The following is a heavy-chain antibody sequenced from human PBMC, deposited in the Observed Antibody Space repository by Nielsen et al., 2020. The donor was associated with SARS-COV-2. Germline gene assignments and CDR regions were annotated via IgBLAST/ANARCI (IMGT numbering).Heavy chain of an antibody. CDR3: AAGIPNDFWSGYYTGMVSKPNYYYGMDV. CDR2: IVVGSGNT. CDR1: GYTFTSYG. J-gene: IGHJ6*02. V-gene: IGHV1-58*02. D-gene: IGHD3-3*01. Sequence: SVKVSCKASGYTFTSYGISWVRQARGQRLEWIGWIVVGSGNTNYAQKFQERVTITRDMSTSTAYMELSSLRSEDTAVYYCAAGIPNDFWSGYYTGMVSKPNYYYGMDVWGQGTTVTVSS.